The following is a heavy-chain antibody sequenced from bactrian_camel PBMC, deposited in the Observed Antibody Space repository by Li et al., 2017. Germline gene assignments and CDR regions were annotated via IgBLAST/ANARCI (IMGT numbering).Heavy chain of an antibody. Sequence: VQLVESGGGSAQPGGSLTMTCVVSGHSSCDYDMMLYRQPPGKAREWIGTINRDIDRLWYSDPVKGRFTISKDNGKNTLYLQMNSLKPEDTAVYYCAARRTTSRLRVFAPPTYQYWGRGTQVTVS. V-gene: IGHV3S31*01. CDR1: GHSSCDYD. D-gene: IGHD3*01. CDR3: AARRTTSRLRVFAPPTYQY. J-gene: IGHJ4*01. CDR2: INRDIDRL.